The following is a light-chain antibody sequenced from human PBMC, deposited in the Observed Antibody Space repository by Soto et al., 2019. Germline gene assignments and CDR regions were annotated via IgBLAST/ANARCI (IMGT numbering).Light chain of an antibody. J-gene: IGKJ1*01. CDR1: QSISSW. CDR2: KAS. V-gene: IGKV1-5*03. Sequence: DIQMTQSPSTLSASVGDRVTITCRASQSISSWLAWYQQKPGKAPKLLIYKASILESGVPSSFSGSGSVTEFTLTSSSLQPDDFETYYYQQYNSDLWSFGQGTKVEMK. CDR3: QQYNSDLWS.